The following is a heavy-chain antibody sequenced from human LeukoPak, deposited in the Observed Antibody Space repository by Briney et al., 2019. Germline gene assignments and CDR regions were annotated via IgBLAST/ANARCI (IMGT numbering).Heavy chain of an antibody. CDR1: GYTFTGYY. V-gene: IGHV1-2*06. CDR3: ARDKDSSGYYKP. CDR2: INPNSGGT. J-gene: IGHJ4*02. D-gene: IGHD3-22*01. Sequence: ASVKVSCKASGYTFTGYYMHWVRQAPGQGLEWMGRINPNSGGTNYAQKFQGRVTMTRETSISTAYMELSRLRSDDTAVYYCARDKDSSGYYKPWGQGTLVTVSS.